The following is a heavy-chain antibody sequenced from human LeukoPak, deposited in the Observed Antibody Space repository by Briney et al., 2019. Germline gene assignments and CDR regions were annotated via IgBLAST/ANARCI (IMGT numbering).Heavy chain of an antibody. CDR2: ISYDGSNK. V-gene: IGHV3-30*01. CDR3: AREDGYNYNNWFDP. D-gene: IGHD5-24*01. J-gene: IGHJ5*02. CDR1: GFTFSSYA. Sequence: GGSLRLSCAASGFTFSSYAMRWVRQAPGKGLEWVAVISYDGSNKYYADSVKGRFTISGDNSKNTLYLQMNSLRAEDTAVYYCAREDGYNYNNWFDPWGQGTLVTVSS.